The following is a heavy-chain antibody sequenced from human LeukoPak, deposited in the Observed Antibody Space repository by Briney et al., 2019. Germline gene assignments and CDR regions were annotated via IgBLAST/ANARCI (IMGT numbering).Heavy chain of an antibody. V-gene: IGHV1-2*02. Sequence: GASVKVSCKASGYTFTGYYMHWVRQAPGQGLEWMGWINPNSGGTNYAQKFQGRVTMTRYTSISTTYMELSRLRSDDTAVYFCARDVGNSYGFDYWGQGTLVTVS. CDR3: ARDVGNSYGFDY. CDR1: GYTFTGYY. D-gene: IGHD5-18*01. CDR2: INPNSGGT. J-gene: IGHJ4*02.